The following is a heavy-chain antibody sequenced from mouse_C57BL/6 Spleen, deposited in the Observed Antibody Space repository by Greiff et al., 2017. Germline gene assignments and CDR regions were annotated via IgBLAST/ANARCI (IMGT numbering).Heavy chain of an antibody. V-gene: IGHV1-52*01. CDR3: ARDYDYDAMDY. CDR1: GYTFTSYW. CDR2: IDPSDSET. J-gene: IGHJ4*01. D-gene: IGHD1-1*02. Sequence: VQLQQPGAELVRPGSSVKLSCKASGYTFTSYWMHWVKQRPIQGLEWIGNIDPSDSETHYNQKFKDKATLTVDKSSSTAYMQLSSLTSEDSAVYYCARDYDYDAMDYWGQGTSVTVSS.